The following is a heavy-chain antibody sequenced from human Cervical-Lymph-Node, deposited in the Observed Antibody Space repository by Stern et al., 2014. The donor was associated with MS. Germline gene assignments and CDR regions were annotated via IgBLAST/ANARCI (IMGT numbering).Heavy chain of an antibody. CDR2: IIPIFGTA. CDR3: ARDSERMTYLDY. V-gene: IGHV1-69*01. D-gene: IGHD1-1*01. J-gene: IGHJ4*02. Sequence: QVQLVQSGAEVKKPGSSVKVSCKASGGTFSTYAINWVRQAPGQGLEWMGGIIPIFGTANYAQKFQGRVPITADESTSTAYMELSSLRSEDTAVYYCARDSERMTYLDYWGQGTLVTVSS. CDR1: GGTFSTYA.